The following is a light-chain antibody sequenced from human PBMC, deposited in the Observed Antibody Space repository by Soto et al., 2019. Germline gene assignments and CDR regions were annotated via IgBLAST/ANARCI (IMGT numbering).Light chain of an antibody. Sequence: QAVVTQPPSVSGTPGHKVSISCSGSTSNLGGNTVNWYQQLPGTAPKLLIYTNNQRPSGVPDRFSGSKSGTSASLAISDLRSEDEADFYCGAWDDSLNAVVFGGGTQLTVL. CDR2: TNN. CDR3: GAWDDSLNAVV. J-gene: IGLJ2*01. V-gene: IGLV1-44*01. CDR1: TSNLGGNT.